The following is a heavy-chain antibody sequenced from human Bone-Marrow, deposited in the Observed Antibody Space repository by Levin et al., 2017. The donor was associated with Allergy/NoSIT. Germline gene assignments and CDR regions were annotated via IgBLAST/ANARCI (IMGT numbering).Heavy chain of an antibody. D-gene: IGHD6-19*01. CDR3: ARGVAVAGSGLYYYYFMDV. J-gene: IGHJ6*03. CDR1: GYNFTKNA. CDR2: LNTKTRNP. V-gene: IGHV7-4-1*01. Sequence: VASVKVSCKASGYNFTKNAVNWVRQAPGQGLEWMGWLNTKTRNPSYAQGFRGRFVFSLDTSVSTAYLQISNLEAEDTAVYYCARGVAVAGSGLYYYYFMDVWGKGTTVTVSS.